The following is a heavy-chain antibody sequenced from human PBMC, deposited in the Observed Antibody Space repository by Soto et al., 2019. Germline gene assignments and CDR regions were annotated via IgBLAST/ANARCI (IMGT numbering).Heavy chain of an antibody. J-gene: IGHJ4*02. CDR3: AKTTWIQLWLAFDY. CDR1: GFSFSRFA. D-gene: IGHD5-18*01. V-gene: IGHV3-30-3*02. Sequence: QVQLVESGGDVVQPGRSLRLSCAGSGFSFSRFAIHWVRQAPGKGLEWVAVITYDGSNQYYADSVKGRFTVSRDNSRSTVYLQMNNLRSEDTAIYYCAKTTWIQLWLAFDYWGQGTLVTVSS. CDR2: ITYDGSNQ.